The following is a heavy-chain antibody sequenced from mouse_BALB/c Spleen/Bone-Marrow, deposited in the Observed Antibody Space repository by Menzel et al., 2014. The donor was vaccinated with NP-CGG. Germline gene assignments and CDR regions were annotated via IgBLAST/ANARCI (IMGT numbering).Heavy chain of an antibody. V-gene: IGHV5-9-3*01. CDR3: ARKSYYDYDGRPWFAY. CDR1: GFTFSSYA. CDR2: ISSGGSYT. Sequence: EVHLVESRGGLVKPGGSLKLSCAASGFTFSSYAMSWVRQTPEKRLEWVATISSGGSYTYYPDSVKGRFTISRDNAKNTLCLQMSNLRSEDTAMYYCARKSYYDYDGRPWFAYWGQGTLVTISA. D-gene: IGHD2-4*01. J-gene: IGHJ3*01.